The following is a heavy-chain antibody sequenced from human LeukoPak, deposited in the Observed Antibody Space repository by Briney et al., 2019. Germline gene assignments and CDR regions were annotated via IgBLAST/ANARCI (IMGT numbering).Heavy chain of an antibody. D-gene: IGHD2-15*01. CDR1: GFTFSSYW. J-gene: IGHJ5*02. CDR2: INSDGSST. Sequence: GGSLRLSCAPSGFTFSSYWMHWVRHAPGKGLVWVSRINSDGSSTNYANSVKGRFTLSRDTAKNTPYLQINSLRVEHTAVYYCARKVPAYSVVVVELGWFDPWGQGTLVTVSS. V-gene: IGHV3-74*01. CDR3: ARKVPAYSVVVVELGWFDP.